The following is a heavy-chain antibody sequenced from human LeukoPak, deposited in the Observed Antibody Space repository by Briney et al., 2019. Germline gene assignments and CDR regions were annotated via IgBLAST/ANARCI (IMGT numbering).Heavy chain of an antibody. CDR2: IYTSGGT. V-gene: IGHV4-61*02. CDR1: GDSISSGSYY. CDR3: ARGRVEMATIDFDY. J-gene: IGHJ4*02. D-gene: IGHD5-24*01. Sequence: SETLSLTCTVSGDSISSGSYYWSWIRQPAGKGLEWIGRIYTSGGTNYNPSLKSRVTISVDTSKNQFSLKLSSVTAADTAMYYCARGRVEMATIDFDYWGQGTLVTVSS.